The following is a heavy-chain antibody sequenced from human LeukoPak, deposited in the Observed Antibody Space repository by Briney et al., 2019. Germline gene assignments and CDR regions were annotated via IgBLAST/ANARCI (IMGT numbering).Heavy chain of an antibody. V-gene: IGHV4-39*07. J-gene: IGHJ4*02. CDR3: ARGRSRVYYYGSGSHDWDY. Sequence: PSQTLSLTCTVSGGSISSGSYYWSWIRQPPGKGLEWIGEVNHSGSTNYNPSLKSRVTISVGTSKNQFSLKLSSVTAADTAVYYCARGRSRVYYYGSGSHDWDYWGQGTLVTVSS. CDR1: GGSISSGSYY. CDR2: VNHSGST. D-gene: IGHD3-10*01.